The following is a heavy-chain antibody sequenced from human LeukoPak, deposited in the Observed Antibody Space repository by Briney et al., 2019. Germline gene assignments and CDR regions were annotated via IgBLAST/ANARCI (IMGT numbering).Heavy chain of an antibody. CDR3: ARGSNGTTFDY. J-gene: IGHJ4*02. CDR1: GYTFINYY. CDR2: INPSGGST. Sequence: GASVKVSCKASGYTFINYYMHWVRQAPGKGLEWMGIINPSGGSTSYAQNFQGRVTMTRDTSTSTDYMDLSNLRSEYTAVYYSARGSNGTTFDYWGQGTLVTVSS. D-gene: IGHD1-7*01. V-gene: IGHV1-46*03.